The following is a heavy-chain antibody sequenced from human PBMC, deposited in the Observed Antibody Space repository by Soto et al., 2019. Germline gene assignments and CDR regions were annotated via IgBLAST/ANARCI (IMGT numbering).Heavy chain of an antibody. CDR1: GGTFSSYA. CDR2: IIPIFGTA. V-gene: IGHV1-69*13. D-gene: IGHD6-19*01. CDR3: ARDFMVAGPFPALGVGWFDP. J-gene: IGHJ5*02. Sequence: GASVKVSCKASGGTFSSYAISWVRQAPGQGLEWMGGIIPIFGTANYAQKFQGRVTITADESTSTAYMELSSLRSEDTAVYYCARDFMVAGPFPALGVGWFDPWGQGTLVTVSS.